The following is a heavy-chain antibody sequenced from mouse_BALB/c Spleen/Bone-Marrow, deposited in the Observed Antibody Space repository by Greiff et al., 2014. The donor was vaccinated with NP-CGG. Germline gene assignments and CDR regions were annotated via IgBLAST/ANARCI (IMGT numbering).Heavy chain of an antibody. CDR1: GYTFTSYY. Sequence: QVQLQQSGAELVKPGASVKLSCKASGYTFTSYYMYWVKQRPGQGLEWIGEINPSNGGTNFNEKFKSKATLTVDKSSSTAYMQLSSLTSEDSAVYHCTRSTMITYFDYWGQGTTLTVSS. V-gene: IGHV1S81*02. D-gene: IGHD2-4*01. J-gene: IGHJ2*01. CDR2: INPSNGGT. CDR3: TRSTMITYFDY.